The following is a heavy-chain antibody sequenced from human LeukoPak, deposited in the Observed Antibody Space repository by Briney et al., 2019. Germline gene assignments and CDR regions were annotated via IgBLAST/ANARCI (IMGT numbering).Heavy chain of an antibody. CDR3: ASYSSSSLYYYYGMDV. Sequence: ASVKVSCKASGYTFTSYDINWVRQATGQGLEWMGWMNPNSGNTGYAQKFQGRVTMTRNTSISTAYMELSSLRFEDTAVYYCASYSSSSLYYYYGMDVWGQGTTVTVPS. CDR2: MNPNSGNT. J-gene: IGHJ6*02. CDR1: GYTFTSYD. D-gene: IGHD6-6*01. V-gene: IGHV1-8*01.